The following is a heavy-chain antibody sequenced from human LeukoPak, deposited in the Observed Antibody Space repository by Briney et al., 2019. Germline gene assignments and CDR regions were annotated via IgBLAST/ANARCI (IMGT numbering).Heavy chain of an antibody. CDR3: AGYCSSTSRYSSPNWFDP. V-gene: IGHV3-23*01. CDR1: GFTFSSYG. D-gene: IGHD2-2*01. Sequence: GGSLRLSCAASGFTFSSYGMSWVRQAPGKGLEWISGISGSGGNTYYADSVKGRFTISRDNSKDTLYLQMNSLRAEDTAVYYCAGYCSSTSRYSSPNWFDPWGQGTLVTVSS. CDR2: ISGSGGNT. J-gene: IGHJ5*02.